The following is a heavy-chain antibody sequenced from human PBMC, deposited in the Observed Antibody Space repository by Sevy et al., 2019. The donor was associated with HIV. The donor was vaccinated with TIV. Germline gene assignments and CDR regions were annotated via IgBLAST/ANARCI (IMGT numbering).Heavy chain of an antibody. D-gene: IGHD2-2*01. CDR1: GFTFSDYY. V-gene: IGHV3-11*06. CDR2: ISSSSSYT. CDR3: AGCANCSSTSCYDEGYFDY. J-gene: IGHJ4*02. Sequence: GGSLRLSCAASGFTFSDYYMSWIRQAPGKGLEWVSYISSSSSYTNYADSVKGRFTISRDNAKNSLYLQMNSLRAEDTAVYYCAGCANCSSTSCYDEGYFDYWGQGTLVTVSS.